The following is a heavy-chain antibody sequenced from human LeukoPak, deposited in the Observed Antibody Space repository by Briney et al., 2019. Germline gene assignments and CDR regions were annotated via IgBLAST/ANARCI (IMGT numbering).Heavy chain of an antibody. V-gene: IGHV3-30*04. CDR3: ARVHLHYGGNSRPDYFDY. J-gene: IGHJ4*02. CDR1: GFTFSSYA. D-gene: IGHD4-23*01. Sequence: PGGSLRLSCAASGFTFSSYAMHWVRQAPGKGLEWVAVISYDGSNKYYADSVKGRFTISRDNSKNSLYLQMNSLRAEDTAVYYCARVHLHYGGNSRPDYFDYWGQGTLVTVSS. CDR2: ISYDGSNK.